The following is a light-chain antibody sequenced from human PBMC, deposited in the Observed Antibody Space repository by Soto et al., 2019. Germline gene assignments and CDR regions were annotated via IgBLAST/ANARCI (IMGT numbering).Light chain of an antibody. CDR1: SSDVGGYNY. CDR3: SSYTSSSIVV. V-gene: IGLV2-14*01. Sequence: QSALTQHAYVSGSPGQSITISCTGTSSDVGGYNYVSWYQQHPGKAPKLMIYDVSNRPSGVSNRFSGSKSGNTASLTISGLQAEDEADYYCSSYTSSSIVVFGGGTKVTVL. CDR2: DVS. J-gene: IGLJ2*01.